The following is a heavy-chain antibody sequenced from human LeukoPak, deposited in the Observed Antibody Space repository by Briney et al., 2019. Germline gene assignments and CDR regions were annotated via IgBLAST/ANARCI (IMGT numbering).Heavy chain of an antibody. CDR3: ARDWHYRLDM. D-gene: IGHD3-10*01. J-gene: IGHJ4*02. Sequence: GGSLRLSCAAPGFTLSPSWMNWVRQAPGKGLVWVSRITSDGRNTVYADSVKGRFTISRDNARNTVYLQMTGLRAEDSAVYFCARDWHYRLDMWGQGALVTVSS. V-gene: IGHV3-74*01. CDR2: ITSDGRNT. CDR1: GFTLSPSW.